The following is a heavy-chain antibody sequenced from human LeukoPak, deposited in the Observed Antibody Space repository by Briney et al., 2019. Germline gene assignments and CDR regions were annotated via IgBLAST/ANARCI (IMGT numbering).Heavy chain of an antibody. CDR2: IRRSTSYI. CDR3: ARDHYHDSSGYIPAGDPFDI. J-gene: IGHJ3*02. CDR1: GFTFSSYG. D-gene: IGHD3-22*01. V-gene: IGHV3-21*01. Sequence: GGTLRLSCAASGFTFSSYGMSWVRQAPGKGLEWVSSIRRSTSYIYYADSVKGRFTISRDNANKSVYLQMNSLRTEDTAVYYCARDHYHDSSGYIPAGDPFDIWGQGTMVTVSS.